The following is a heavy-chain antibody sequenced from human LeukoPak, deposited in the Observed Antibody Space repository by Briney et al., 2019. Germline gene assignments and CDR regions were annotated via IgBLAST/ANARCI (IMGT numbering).Heavy chain of an antibody. Sequence: GGSLRLSCAASGFTFSSYAMSWVRQAPEKGLEWVSTISGSGGGTYYADSVKGRFTISRDSSKSTLYLQMNSLRAEDTAVYYCARDSAQGSSWFIFDYWGQGTLVTVSS. CDR3: ARDSAQGSSWFIFDY. CDR1: GFTFSSYA. J-gene: IGHJ4*02. D-gene: IGHD6-13*01. V-gene: IGHV3-23*01. CDR2: ISGSGGGT.